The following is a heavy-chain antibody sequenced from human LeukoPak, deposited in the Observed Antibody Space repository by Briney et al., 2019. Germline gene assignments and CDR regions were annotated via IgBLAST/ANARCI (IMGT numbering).Heavy chain of an antibody. CDR2: IRYDGSNK. V-gene: IGHV3-30*02. D-gene: IGHD5-18*01. J-gene: IGHJ4*02. CDR1: GFTFSSYG. CDR3: AKDLAAVETNYFDY. Sequence: GGSLRLSCAASGFTFSSYGMHWVRQAPGKGLEWVAFIRYDGSNKYYADSVKGRFTISRDNSKNTLYLQMNSLRAEDTAVYYCAKDLAAVETNYFDYWGQGTLVTVSS.